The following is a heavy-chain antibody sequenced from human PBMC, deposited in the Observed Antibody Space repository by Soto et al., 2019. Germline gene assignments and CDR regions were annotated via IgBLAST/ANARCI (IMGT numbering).Heavy chain of an antibody. CDR1: GFTFSNYA. J-gene: IGHJ5*02. Sequence: EVQLLESGGGLVQPGGSLRLSCAASGFTFSNYAMSWVRQAPGKGLEWVSAISGSGGSTSYADSVKGRFTISRDNSKNPLYLQMNSLRAEDTAIYYCANQRYYDFWCDYYEAGFHTWGQGTLVTVSS. V-gene: IGHV3-23*01. CDR2: ISGSGGST. CDR3: ANQRYYDFWCDYYEAGFHT. D-gene: IGHD3-3*01.